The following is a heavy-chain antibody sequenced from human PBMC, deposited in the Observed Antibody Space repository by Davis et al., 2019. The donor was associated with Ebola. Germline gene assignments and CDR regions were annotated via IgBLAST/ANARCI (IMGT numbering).Heavy chain of an antibody. CDR1: GGSVSSGGYY. CDR2: IYYSGST. Sequence: SETLSLTCTVSGGSVSSGGYYWNWIRQPPGKGLEWIGYIYYSGSTDYSPSLTGRVTISLDTSKNQFSLKLSSVTTADTAVYYCARAPTEYYYDSSGYYLRPDAFDIWGQGTMVTVSS. D-gene: IGHD3-22*01. J-gene: IGHJ3*02. CDR3: ARAPTEYYYDSSGYYLRPDAFDI. V-gene: IGHV4-61*08.